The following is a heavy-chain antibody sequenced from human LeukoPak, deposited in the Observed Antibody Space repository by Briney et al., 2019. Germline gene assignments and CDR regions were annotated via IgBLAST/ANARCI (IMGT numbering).Heavy chain of an antibody. J-gene: IGHJ4*02. CDR3: ARLGRVWFGELLASERDY. CDR2: IYYSGST. Sequence: SETLSLTCTVSGGSISSSSYYWGWIRQPPGKGLEWIGSIYYSGSTYYNPSLKSRVTISVDTSMNQFSLKLSSVTAADTAVYYCARLGRVWFGELLASERDYWGQGTLVTVSS. V-gene: IGHV4-39*01. CDR1: GGSISSSSYY. D-gene: IGHD3-10*01.